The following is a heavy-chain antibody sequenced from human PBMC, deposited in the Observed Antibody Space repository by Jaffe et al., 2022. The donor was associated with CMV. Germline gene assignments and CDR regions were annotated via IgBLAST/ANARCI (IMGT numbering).Heavy chain of an antibody. D-gene: IGHD3-22*01. CDR1: GFTFRNYA. CDR3: VKGNAYYYENSGYFLDY. CDR2: LSGSGVST. Sequence: EVQLLASGGGLEQPGGSLRLSCAASGFTFRNYAMNWVRQAPGKGLEWVSGLSGSGVSTYYADSVKGRFTISRDNSKNTLFLQMNSLRDDDTAVYYCVKGNAYYYENSGYFLDYWGQGTLVTVSS. V-gene: IGHV3-23*01. J-gene: IGHJ4*02.